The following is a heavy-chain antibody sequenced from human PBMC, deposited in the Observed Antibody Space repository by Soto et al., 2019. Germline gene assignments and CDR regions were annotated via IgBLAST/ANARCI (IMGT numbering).Heavy chain of an antibody. CDR2: IIPIFGTA. J-gene: IGHJ6*02. Sequence: SVKVSCKASGGTFSSYAISWVRQAPGQGLEWMGGIIPIFGTANYAQKFQGRGTITADESTSTAYMELSSLRSEDTAVYYCALTPGIAGADRGAPTYYYYYGMDVWGQGTTVTVSS. CDR3: ALTPGIAGADRGAPTYYYYYGMDV. CDR1: GGTFSSYA. D-gene: IGHD6-19*01. V-gene: IGHV1-69*13.